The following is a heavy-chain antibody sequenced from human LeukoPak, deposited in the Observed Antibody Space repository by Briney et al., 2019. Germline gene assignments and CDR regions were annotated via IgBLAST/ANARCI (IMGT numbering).Heavy chain of an antibody. J-gene: IGHJ5*02. V-gene: IGHV1-69*06. CDR1: GGTFSSYA. D-gene: IGHD6-6*01. CDR3: ARDPPSSSDREYNWFDP. CDR2: IIPIFGTA. Sequence: ASVKVSCKASGGTFSSYAISWVRQAPGQGLEWMGGIIPIFGTANYAQKFQGRVTITADKSTSTAYMELSSLRSEDTAVYYCARDPPSSSDREYNWFDPWGQGTLVTVSS.